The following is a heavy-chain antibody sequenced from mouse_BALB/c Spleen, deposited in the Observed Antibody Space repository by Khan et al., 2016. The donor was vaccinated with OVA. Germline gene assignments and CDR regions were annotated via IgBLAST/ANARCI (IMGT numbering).Heavy chain of an antibody. V-gene: IGHV9-3-1*01. CDR3: ASGGYWYFDV. CDR2: INTYTGDT. D-gene: IGHD1-1*02. Sequence: QIELVQSGGELKKPGETVKLSCEASGYTFTNYGMTWVHQAPDKGLKWIGCINTYTGDTTYADDVKGRFAFSLETSASTAYLQMNNLKNEDTAIYFCASGGYWYFDVWGQGTTVTVSS. CDR1: GYTFTNYG. J-gene: IGHJ1*01.